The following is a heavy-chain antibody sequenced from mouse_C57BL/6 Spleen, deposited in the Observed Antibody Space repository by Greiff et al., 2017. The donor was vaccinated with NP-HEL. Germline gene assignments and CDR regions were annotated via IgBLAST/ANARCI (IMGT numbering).Heavy chain of an antibody. D-gene: IGHD4-1*01. Sequence: EVKLQESGPGLVKPSQSLSLTCSVTGYSITSGYYWNWIRQFPGNKLEWMGYISYDGSNNYNPSLKNRISITRDTSKNQFFLKLNSVTTEDTATYYCARDWEDYYAMDYWGQGTSVTVSS. CDR1: GYSITSGYY. J-gene: IGHJ4*01. CDR2: ISYDGSN. CDR3: ARDWEDYYAMDY. V-gene: IGHV3-6*01.